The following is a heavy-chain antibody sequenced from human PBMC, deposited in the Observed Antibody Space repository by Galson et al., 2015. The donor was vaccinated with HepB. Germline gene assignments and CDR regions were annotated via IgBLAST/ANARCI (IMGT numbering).Heavy chain of an antibody. CDR1: GFTFNSYG. CDR3: ARPLRGCDGGDCYFQSYYYYGLDV. J-gene: IGHJ6*02. D-gene: IGHD2-21*01. CDR2: IWYDGRNE. V-gene: IGHV3-33*01. Sequence: SLRLSCAASGFTFNSYGMQWVRQTPGKGLEWVALIWYDGRNENYVNSVRGRFTISRDNSKSTLYLEMNSLTIEDTAVYYCARPLRGCDGGDCYFQSYYYYGLDVWGPGTTVIVSS.